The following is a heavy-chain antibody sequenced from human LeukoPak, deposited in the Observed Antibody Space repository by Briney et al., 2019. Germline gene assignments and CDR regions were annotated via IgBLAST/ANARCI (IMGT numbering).Heavy chain of an antibody. CDR1: GGSISSSSYY. V-gene: IGHV4-39*07. CDR2: IYYSGST. CDR3: ARDQRIAVAGPSRGIDY. D-gene: IGHD6-19*01. Sequence: SETLSLTCTVSGGSISSSSYYWGWIRQPPGKGLEWIGSIYYSGSTYYNPSLKSRVTISVDTSKNQFSLKLSSVTAADTAVYYCARDQRIAVAGPSRGIDYWGQGTLVTVSS. J-gene: IGHJ4*02.